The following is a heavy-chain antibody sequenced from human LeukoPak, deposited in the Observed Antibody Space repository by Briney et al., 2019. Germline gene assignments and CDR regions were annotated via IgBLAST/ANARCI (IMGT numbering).Heavy chain of an antibody. V-gene: IGHV1-46*01. CDR1: GYTFTSYY. Sequence: ASVKVSCKASGYTFTSYYMHWVRQAPGQGLEWMGIINPSGGSTSYAQKFQGRVTMTRDTSTSTVYMELSSLRSEDTAVYYCARDQEPYSSRSEDWYFDLWGRGTLVTVSS. CDR3: ARDQEPYSSRSEDWYFDL. D-gene: IGHD6-13*01. J-gene: IGHJ2*01. CDR2: INPSGGST.